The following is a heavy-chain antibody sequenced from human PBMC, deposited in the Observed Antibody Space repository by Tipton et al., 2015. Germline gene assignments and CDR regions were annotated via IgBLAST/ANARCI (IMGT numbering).Heavy chain of an antibody. CDR1: GGSISSSLYY. CDR3: ARQTTLGFYDSGGYYFAGHAFDI. J-gene: IGHJ3*02. CDR2: IYYSGST. V-gene: IGHV4-39*01. Sequence: LRLSCNVSGGSISSSLYYWGWVRQPPGKGLEWIGSIYYSGSTYYNPSLKSRVTISVDTSKNHFSLRLRSVTAADTAVYYCARQTTLGFYDSGGYYFAGHAFDIWGQGTMVTVSS. D-gene: IGHD3-22*01.